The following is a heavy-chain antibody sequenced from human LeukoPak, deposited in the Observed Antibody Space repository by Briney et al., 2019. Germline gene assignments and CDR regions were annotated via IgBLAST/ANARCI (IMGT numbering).Heavy chain of an antibody. J-gene: IGHJ4*02. CDR3: AKRDGELLWFGELLSTTFDY. Sequence: GGSLRLSCAASGFTFSSYAMSWVRQAPGKGLEWVSAISGSGGSTYYADSVKGRFTISRDNSKNTLYLQMNSLRAEDTAVYYCAKRDGELLWFGELLSTTFDYWGQGTLVTVSS. V-gene: IGHV3-23*01. D-gene: IGHD3-10*01. CDR2: ISGSGGST. CDR1: GFTFSSYA.